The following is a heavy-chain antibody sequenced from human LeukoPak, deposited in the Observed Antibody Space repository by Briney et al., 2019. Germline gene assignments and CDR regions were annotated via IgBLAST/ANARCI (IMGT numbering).Heavy chain of an antibody. D-gene: IGHD3-22*01. CDR2: INPSGGST. J-gene: IGHJ2*01. CDR1: GYTFTSYY. Sequence: ASVKVYCKASGYTFTSYYMHWVRQAPGQGLEWMGIINPSGGSTSYALKFQGRVTMTRDTSTSTVYMELSSLRSEDTAVYYCARDREEYYDSSGYSLWYFDLWGRGTLVTVSS. CDR3: ARDREEYYDSSGYSLWYFDL. V-gene: IGHV1-46*01.